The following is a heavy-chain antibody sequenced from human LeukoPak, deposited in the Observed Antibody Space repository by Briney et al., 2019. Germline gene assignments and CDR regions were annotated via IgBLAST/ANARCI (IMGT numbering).Heavy chain of an antibody. J-gene: IGHJ3*02. CDR2: ISSNGGST. CDR3: ARVGRGGAFDI. V-gene: IGHV3-64*01. Sequence: GGSLRLSCAASGFTFSSHAMHWVRQAPGKGLEYVSAISSNGGSTYYANSVKGRFTISRDNSKNTLYLQMGSLRAEDMAVYYCARVGRGGAFDIWGQGTMVTVSS. CDR1: GFTFSSHA. D-gene: IGHD6-25*01.